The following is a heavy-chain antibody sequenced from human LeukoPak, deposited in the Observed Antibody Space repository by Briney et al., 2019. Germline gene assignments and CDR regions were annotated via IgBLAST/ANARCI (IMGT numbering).Heavy chain of an antibody. CDR2: ITGSSSTI. CDR3: ARAITMVRGVMSGAFDI. Sequence: GGSLRLSCAASGFTFSNYWMNWVRQAPGKGLEWVSFITGSSSTIYYADSVKGRFTISRDNSKNTLYLQMNSLRAEDTAVYYCARAITMVRGVMSGAFDIWGQGTMVTVSS. D-gene: IGHD3-10*01. CDR1: GFTFSNYW. V-gene: IGHV3-48*01. J-gene: IGHJ3*02.